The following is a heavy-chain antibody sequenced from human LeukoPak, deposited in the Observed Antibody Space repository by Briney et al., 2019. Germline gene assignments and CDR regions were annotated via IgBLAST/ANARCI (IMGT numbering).Heavy chain of an antibody. CDR1: GFTFSGYN. CDR3: ARDRGGYLPLEFDY. J-gene: IGHJ4*02. D-gene: IGHD1-26*01. CDR2: ISSSGTYI. Sequence: GGSLRLSCAASGFTFSGYNINWVRQAPGKGLEWVAFISSSGTYIYYADSVKGRFTISRDNAKSSMYLQMNSLRAEDTAVYYCARDRGGYLPLEFDYWGQGILVTVSS. V-gene: IGHV3-21*01.